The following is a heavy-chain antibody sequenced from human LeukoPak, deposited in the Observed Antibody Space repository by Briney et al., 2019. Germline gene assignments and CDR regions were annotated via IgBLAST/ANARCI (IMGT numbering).Heavy chain of an antibody. CDR1: GGSISSSSYY. Sequence: PSETLSLTCTVSGGSISSSSYYWGWIRQPPGKGLEWIGSICYSGSTYYNPSLKSRVTISVDTSKNQFSLKLSSVTAADTAVYYCARDHQMVRGPTPYNWFDPWGQGTLVTVSS. J-gene: IGHJ5*02. CDR2: ICYSGST. CDR3: ARDHQMVRGPTPYNWFDP. D-gene: IGHD3-10*01. V-gene: IGHV4-39*07.